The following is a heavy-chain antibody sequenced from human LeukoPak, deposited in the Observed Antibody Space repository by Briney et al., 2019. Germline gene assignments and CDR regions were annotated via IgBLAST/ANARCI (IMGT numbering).Heavy chain of an antibody. D-gene: IGHD6-25*01. CDR3: ANPSGSPGAFDI. V-gene: IGHV1-69*05. Sequence: SVKVSRKASGGTLSSYAIGWVRHTPGQGLEWMGGIIPIFGTANDAQKFRGRVTITTDESTSTAYRELSSLRTDDTAVYYCANPSGSPGAFDIWGQGTMVTVSS. CDR2: IIPIFGTA. J-gene: IGHJ3*02. CDR1: GGTLSSYA.